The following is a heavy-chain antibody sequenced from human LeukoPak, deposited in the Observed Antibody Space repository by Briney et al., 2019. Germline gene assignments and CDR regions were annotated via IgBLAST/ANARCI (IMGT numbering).Heavy chain of an antibody. J-gene: IGHJ4*02. D-gene: IGHD5-12*01. CDR1: GGSMSSYY. CDR2: IYYSGST. CDR3: ATTSGPPEGFDY. Sequence: KPSETLSLTCSVSGGSMSSYYWSWIRQPPGKGLEWIGYIYYSGSTNYNPSLKSRVTISVDTSKNQFSLKLSSVTAADTAVYYCATTSGPPEGFDYWGQGTLVTVSS. V-gene: IGHV4-59*01.